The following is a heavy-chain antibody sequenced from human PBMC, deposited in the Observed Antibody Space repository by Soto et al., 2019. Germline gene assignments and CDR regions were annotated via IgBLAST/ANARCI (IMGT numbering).Heavy chain of an antibody. Sequence: QVHLVQSGPEMKKPGASVKVSCKASGYSFTSYAIHWVRQAPGHRLEWMGWINPGNGDTKYSQNLQGRVTITRDTSATTVYMELSSLSSEDTAVYFCARGNYKGAPWGQGTLVTVSS. CDR2: INPGNGDT. CDR1: GYSFTSYA. CDR3: ARGNYKGAP. V-gene: IGHV1-3*01. D-gene: IGHD1-7*01. J-gene: IGHJ5*02.